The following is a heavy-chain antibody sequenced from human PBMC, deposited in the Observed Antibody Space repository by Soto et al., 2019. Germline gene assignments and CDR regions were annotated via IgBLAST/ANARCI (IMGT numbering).Heavy chain of an antibody. CDR2: ISSSSSTI. CDR3: ARDEEPPPFRTDLAV. J-gene: IGHJ4*02. Sequence: PGGSLRLSCAASGFTFSSYSMNWVRQAPGKGLEWVSYISSSSSTIYYADSVKGRFTISRDNAKNSLYLQMNSLRAEDTAVYYCARDEEPPPFRTDLAVWGQGTLVTVSS. V-gene: IGHV3-48*01. D-gene: IGHD3-3*01. CDR1: GFTFSSYS.